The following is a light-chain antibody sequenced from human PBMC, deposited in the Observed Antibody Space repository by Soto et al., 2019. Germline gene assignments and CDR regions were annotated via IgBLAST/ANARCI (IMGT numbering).Light chain of an antibody. V-gene: IGLV2-14*03. Sequence: QSALTQPASVSGSPGQSITVSCTGISSDVGGSNSVSWYQQHPGKAPRLIIFDVNNRPSGVSARFSGSKSGNTASLTISGLQAEDEAHYYCTSYKRGPLYVFGTGTKVTVL. J-gene: IGLJ1*01. CDR1: SSDVGGSNS. CDR3: TSYKRGPLYV. CDR2: DVN.